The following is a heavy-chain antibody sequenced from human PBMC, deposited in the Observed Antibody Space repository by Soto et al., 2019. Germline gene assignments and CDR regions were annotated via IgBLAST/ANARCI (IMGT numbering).Heavy chain of an antibody. CDR2: MHYSGKS. J-gene: IGHJ5*02. CDR3: ARLFRTFVGPNWFDL. CDR1: GGSISSSSYY. D-gene: IGHD2-21*01. Sequence: PSETLSLTCSVSGGSISSSSYYWGWVRQPPGKGLEWIGSMHYSGKSDFNPSLQSRVTISVDTSQNQCSLKLTSVTAADAAVYYCARLFRTFVGPNWFDLWGRGTLVPVAS. V-gene: IGHV4-39*01.